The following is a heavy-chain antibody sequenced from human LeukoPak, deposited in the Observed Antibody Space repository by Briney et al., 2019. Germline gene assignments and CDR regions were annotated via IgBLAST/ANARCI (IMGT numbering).Heavy chain of an antibody. CDR2: IKQDGSEK. CDR1: GFTFSSYW. CDR3: ARVLRSGYSGYDLFYYYYYMDV. J-gene: IGHJ6*03. V-gene: IGHV3-7*01. D-gene: IGHD5-12*01. Sequence: GGSLRLSCAASGFTFSSYWMSWVRQAPGKGLEWVANIKQDGSEKYYVDSVKGRFTISRDNAKNSLYPQMNSLRAEDTAVYYCARVLRSGYSGYDLFYYYYYMDVWGKGTTVTISS.